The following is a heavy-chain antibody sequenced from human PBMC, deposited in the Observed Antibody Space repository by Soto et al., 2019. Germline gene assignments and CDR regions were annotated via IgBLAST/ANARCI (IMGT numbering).Heavy chain of an antibody. CDR1: GDSISGSRYF. CDR3: ARLQAAVPHY. V-gene: IGHV4-39*01. Sequence: QVQLQESGPGLVMPSETLSLTCTVSGDSISGSRYFWGWIRQPPGKRLEWIGSIFYDGYTLYTPSLKSRVTISVDTSKNQFSLKLTSVAAADTAIYFCARLQAAVPHYWGEGTLVTVSS. J-gene: IGHJ4*02. D-gene: IGHD6-13*01. CDR2: IFYDGYT.